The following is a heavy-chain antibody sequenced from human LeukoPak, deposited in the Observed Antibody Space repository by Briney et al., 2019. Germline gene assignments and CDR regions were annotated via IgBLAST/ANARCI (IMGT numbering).Heavy chain of an antibody. J-gene: IGHJ4*02. CDR3: AKDSVGEYSGY. Sequence: GGSLRLSCAASGFTFSSYGMHWVRQAPGKGLGWVAVISYDGSNKYYADSVKGRFTISRDNSKNTLYLQMNSLRAEDTAVYYCAKDSVGEYSGYWGQGTLVTVSS. CDR2: ISYDGSNK. V-gene: IGHV3-30*18. CDR1: GFTFSSYG. D-gene: IGHD2/OR15-2a*01.